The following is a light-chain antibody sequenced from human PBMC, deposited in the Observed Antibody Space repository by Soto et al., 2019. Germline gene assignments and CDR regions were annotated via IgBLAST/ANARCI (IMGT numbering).Light chain of an antibody. V-gene: IGLV3-21*04. CDR1: NIGSKS. Sequence: SYELTQPPSVSVAPGKTARITCGGNNIGSKSVHWYQQKPGQAPVLVIYYDSDRPSGIPERFSGSNSGNTATLTISRVEAWVEAGHSRQVWLSSSDHPVFGGGT. J-gene: IGLJ2*01. CDR2: YDS. CDR3: QVWLSSSDHPV.